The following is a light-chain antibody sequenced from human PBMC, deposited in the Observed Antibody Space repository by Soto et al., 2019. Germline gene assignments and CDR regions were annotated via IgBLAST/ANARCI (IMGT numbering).Light chain of an antibody. Sequence: SYELTQPPSVSVSPGQRARITCSGDALPKQYAYWYQQKPGQAPVLVIYKDSERPSGIPERFSGSSSGTTVTLTISGVQAEDEADYYCQSADSSGTYRGVFGGGTKLTVL. V-gene: IGLV3-25*03. CDR1: ALPKQY. CDR3: QSADSSGTYRGV. J-gene: IGLJ2*01. CDR2: KDS.